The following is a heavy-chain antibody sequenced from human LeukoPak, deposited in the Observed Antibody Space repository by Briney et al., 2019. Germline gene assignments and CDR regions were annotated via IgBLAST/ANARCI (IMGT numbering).Heavy chain of an antibody. Sequence: GASVKVSCKASGYTFTGYYMHWVRQAPGQGLEWMGWINPNSGGTNYAQKLQGRVTMTTDTSTSTAYMELRSLRSDDTAVYYCARVAAAAIYYYYGMDVWGQGTTVTVSS. D-gene: IGHD6-13*01. J-gene: IGHJ6*02. CDR1: GYTFTGYY. CDR3: ARVAAAAIYYYYGMDV. V-gene: IGHV1-2*02. CDR2: INPNSGGT.